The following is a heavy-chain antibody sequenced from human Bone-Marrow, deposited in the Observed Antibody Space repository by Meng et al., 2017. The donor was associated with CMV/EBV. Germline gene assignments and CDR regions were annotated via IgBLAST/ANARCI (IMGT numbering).Heavy chain of an antibody. J-gene: IGHJ4*02. V-gene: IGHV1-69*02. CDR2: IIPILGIA. D-gene: IGHD1-26*01. CDR3: ARIATFLVGATGY. Sequence: KISCAASGFTFSSHWMSWVRQAPGQGLEWMGRIIPILGIANHAQKFQGRVTIIADKSTSTAYMELSSLRSEDTAVYYCARIATFLVGATGYWGQATLVTVSS. CDR1: GFTFSSHW.